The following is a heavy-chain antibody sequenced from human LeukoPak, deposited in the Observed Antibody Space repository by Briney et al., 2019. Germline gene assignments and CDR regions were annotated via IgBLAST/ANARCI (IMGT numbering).Heavy chain of an antibody. CDR1: GYTFTSYG. Sequence: GASVKVSCKASGYTFTSYGISWVRQAPGQGLEWMGWISGYNGDTKSSEKFQGRVTMTTETSTSVAYMELTSLRSDDTAVYYCARTDDIFTGYPIGPFDFWGQGTLVTVSS. V-gene: IGHV1-18*01. CDR2: ISGYNGDT. CDR3: ARTDDIFTGYPIGPFDF. J-gene: IGHJ4*02. D-gene: IGHD3-9*01.